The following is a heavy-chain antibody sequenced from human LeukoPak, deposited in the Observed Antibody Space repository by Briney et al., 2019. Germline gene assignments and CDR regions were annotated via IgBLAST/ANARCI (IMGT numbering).Heavy chain of an antibody. Sequence: GESLKISCKGSGYSFTSCWIGWVRQMPGKGLEWMGIIYPGDSDTRYSPSFQGQVTISADKSISTAYLQWSSLKASDTAMYYCARQGRDLWFGELSPFDYWGQGTLVTVSS. V-gene: IGHV5-51*01. CDR2: IYPGDSDT. J-gene: IGHJ4*02. D-gene: IGHD3-10*01. CDR1: GYSFTSCW. CDR3: ARQGRDLWFGELSPFDY.